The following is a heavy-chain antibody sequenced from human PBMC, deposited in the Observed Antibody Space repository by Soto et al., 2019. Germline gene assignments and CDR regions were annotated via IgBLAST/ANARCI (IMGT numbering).Heavy chain of an antibody. CDR1: GYTFTGYY. J-gene: IGHJ6*02. CDR3: ARERYQVISDGMDV. CDR2: INPETGGT. Sequence: QVQLVQSGADVKTPGASVRVSCKASGYTFTGYYVHWVREAPGQGLEWMGWINPETGGTSYAQKCQRRVTLSRDTSINTAYLELSRLRFDDAAVYFCARERYQVISDGMDVWGQGTTVSVSS. V-gene: IGHV1-2*02. D-gene: IGHD2-2*01.